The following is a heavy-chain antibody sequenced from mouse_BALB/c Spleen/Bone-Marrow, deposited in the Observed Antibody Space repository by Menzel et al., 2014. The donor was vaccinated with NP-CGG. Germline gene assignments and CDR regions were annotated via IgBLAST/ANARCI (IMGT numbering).Heavy chain of an antibody. CDR2: ISCYNGAT. Sequence: LVKTGASVKISCKASGYSFTGYYIHWVKQSHGKSLEWIGYISCYNGATSYNQKFKGKATFTVDTSSSTAYLQFNSLTSEDSAVYYCARPKGFALDYWGQGTALTVSS. V-gene: IGHV1S34*01. J-gene: IGHJ2*01. CDR3: ARPKGFALDY. CDR1: GYSFTGYY.